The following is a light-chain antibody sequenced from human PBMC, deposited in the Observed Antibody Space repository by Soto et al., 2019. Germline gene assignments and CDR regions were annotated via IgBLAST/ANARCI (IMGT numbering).Light chain of an antibody. J-gene: IGKJ1*01. CDR3: QQYNSYSWT. CDR2: EAS. Sequence: DIQLTQSPSTLSASVGDRVTLACRASQSLNTRLAWYQQRPGKAPKLLIYEASTLESGVPSRFSGGGSGTEFTPTTSSLQPADFATYYCQQYNSYSWTFGQGTKVDIK. V-gene: IGKV1-5*01. CDR1: QSLNTR.